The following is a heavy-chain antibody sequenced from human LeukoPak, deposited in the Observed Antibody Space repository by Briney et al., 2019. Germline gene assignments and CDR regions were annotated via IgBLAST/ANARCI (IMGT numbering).Heavy chain of an antibody. V-gene: IGHV1-8*01. CDR2: MNPNSGST. CDR1: GYTFTSYD. CDR3: ARAYSSGCHH. Sequence: GASVEVSCKASGYTFTSYDINWVRQATGQGLEWMGWMNPNSGSTGYAQKFQGRVTMTRNTSISTAYMELSSLRSEDTAVYYCARAYSSGCHHWGQGTLVTVSS. J-gene: IGHJ5*02. D-gene: IGHD6-19*01.